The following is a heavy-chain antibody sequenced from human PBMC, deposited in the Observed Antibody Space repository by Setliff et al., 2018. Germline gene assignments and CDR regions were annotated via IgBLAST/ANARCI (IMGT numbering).Heavy chain of an antibody. CDR1: GDSLSSGPYY. CDR3: ARGRLLYVGDSHYFDT. V-gene: IGHV4-61*09. CDR2: IYIYSSGTT. Sequence: PSETLSLTCTVSGDSLSSGPYYWTWVRQPAGKGLEWIGHIYIYSSGTTNYSPSLKSRVTISADTSKNQFSLQLTSVTATDTAVYYCARGRLLYVGDSHYFDTWGQGTLGTVS. J-gene: IGHJ4*02. D-gene: IGHD4-17*01.